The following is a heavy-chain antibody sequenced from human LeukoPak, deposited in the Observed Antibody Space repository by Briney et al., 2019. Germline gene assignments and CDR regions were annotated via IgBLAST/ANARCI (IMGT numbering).Heavy chain of an antibody. CDR2: ISAYNGNT. CDR3: ARVGDIVATMDWFDP. D-gene: IGHD5-12*01. V-gene: IGHV1-18*01. CDR1: GYTFTSYG. J-gene: IGHJ5*02. Sequence: ASVKVSCTASGYTFTSYGISWVRQAPGQGLEWMGWISAYNGNTNYAQKLQGRVTMTTDTSTSTAYMELRSLRSDDTAVYYCARVGDIVATMDWFDPWGQGTLVTVSS.